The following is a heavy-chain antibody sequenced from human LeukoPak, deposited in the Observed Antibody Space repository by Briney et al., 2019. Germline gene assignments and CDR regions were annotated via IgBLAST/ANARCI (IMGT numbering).Heavy chain of an antibody. CDR3: ARGWLAETTVVTPYSY. CDR2: IIPIFGTA. Sequence: GASVKVSCKASGGSFSSHATNWVRQAPGQGLEWMGGIIPIFGTANYAQKFQDRVTITAVESMTTVYMELSSLRSEDTAVYYCARGWLAETTVVTPYSYWGQGTLVTVSS. V-gene: IGHV1-69*01. D-gene: IGHD4-23*01. J-gene: IGHJ4*02. CDR1: GGSFSSHA.